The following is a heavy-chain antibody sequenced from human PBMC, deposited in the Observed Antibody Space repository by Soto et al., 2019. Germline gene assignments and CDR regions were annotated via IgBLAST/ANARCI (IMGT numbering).Heavy chain of an antibody. CDR3: VEGWNDF. CDR2: IKSKGDGGAR. V-gene: IGHV3-15*01. CDR1: GFMFSSAW. Sequence: EVQMVQSGGDLVKPGGSLRLSCVTSGFMFSSAWMSWVRQAPGKGLEWVARIKSKGDGGARDYAAPVKGRFTISRDDSKNTVYLQMNSLRAEDTAVYYCVEGWNDFWGQGTLVTVSP. J-gene: IGHJ4*02. D-gene: IGHD1-1*01.